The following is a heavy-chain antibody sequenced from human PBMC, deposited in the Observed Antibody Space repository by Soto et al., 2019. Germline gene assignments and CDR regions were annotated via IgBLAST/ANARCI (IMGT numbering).Heavy chain of an antibody. J-gene: IGHJ6*02. CDR1: GGSITSSSY. Sequence: QLQLQESGPGLVKPSETLSLSCTVSGGSITSSSYWGWIRQPPGKGLEWIGSIYRTGNTYYNPSLKGRVSIPAATSKNQFSLNLSSVTAADTAVYYCRSSSRYSTDVWGQGTTVYVSS. D-gene: IGHD6-13*01. CDR2: IYRTGNT. CDR3: RSSSRYSTDV. V-gene: IGHV4-39*01.